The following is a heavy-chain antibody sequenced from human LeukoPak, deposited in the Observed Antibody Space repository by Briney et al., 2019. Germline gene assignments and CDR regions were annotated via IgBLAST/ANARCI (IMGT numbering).Heavy chain of an antibody. CDR3: ARGNSYDSSGYPEYFQN. Sequence: GGSLRLSCAASGFSFSNYAMSWVRQAPGKGLEWVSTISGSGNNTYYADSVKGRFTISRDNSRNTVSLQMNTLRAEDTAVYYCARGNSYDSSGYPEYFQNWGQGTLVTVSS. CDR1: GFSFSNYA. V-gene: IGHV3-23*01. CDR2: ISGSGNNT. D-gene: IGHD3-22*01. J-gene: IGHJ1*01.